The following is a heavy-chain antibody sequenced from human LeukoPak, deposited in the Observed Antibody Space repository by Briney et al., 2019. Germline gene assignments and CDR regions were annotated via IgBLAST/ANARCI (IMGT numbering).Heavy chain of an antibody. D-gene: IGHD2-15*01. CDR2: IKSISDGATT. V-gene: IGHV3-15*01. CDR1: EFTFSNAW. CDR3: ATEARYCSGGTCTRDWYFDL. Sequence: GGSLRLSCTASEFTFSNAWMSWVRQAPGKGLEWVGRIKSISDGATTDYAAPVKGRFTISGDDSENTLYLQMNSLKTDDTAVYYCATEARYCSGGTCTRDWYFDLWGRGTLVTVSS. J-gene: IGHJ2*01.